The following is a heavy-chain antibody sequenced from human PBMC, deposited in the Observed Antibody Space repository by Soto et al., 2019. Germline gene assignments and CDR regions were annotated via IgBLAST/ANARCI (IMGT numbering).Heavy chain of an antibody. CDR2: IYYSGIT. CDR1: GGSIGSSPYY. D-gene: IGHD1-26*01. Sequence: QLQLQESGPGLVKPSETLSLTCTVSGGSIGSSPYYWGWIRQPPGKGLEWIGTIYYSGITYYNPSLKSRVTLSVDTSKNQFSLKLSSVTAADTAVYYCARRSKGGSDHWGQGTLVTVSS. V-gene: IGHV4-39*01. J-gene: IGHJ4*02. CDR3: ARRSKGGSDH.